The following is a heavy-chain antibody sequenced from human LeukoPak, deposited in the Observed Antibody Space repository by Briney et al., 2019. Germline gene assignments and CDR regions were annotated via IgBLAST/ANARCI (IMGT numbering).Heavy chain of an antibody. CDR3: ARGLGGIAVAGCVSGIADY. CDR1: GGSFSGYY. Sequence: SETLSLTCAVYGGSFSGYYWSWIRQPPGKGLEWIGEINHSGSTNYNPSLKSRVTISVDTSKNQFSLKLSSVTAADTAVYYCARGLGGIAVAGCVSGIADYWGQGTLVTVSS. CDR2: INHSGST. J-gene: IGHJ4*02. V-gene: IGHV4-34*01. D-gene: IGHD6-19*01.